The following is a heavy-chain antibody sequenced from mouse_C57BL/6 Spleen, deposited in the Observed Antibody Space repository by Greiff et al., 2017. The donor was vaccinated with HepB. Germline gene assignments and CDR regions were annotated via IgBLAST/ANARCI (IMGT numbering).Heavy chain of an antibody. D-gene: IGHD2-3*01. CDR1: GYTFTSYW. CDR3: ARLNDGYYVDWYFDV. CDR2: IYPGSGST. V-gene: IGHV1-55*01. J-gene: IGHJ1*03. Sequence: QVQLQQPGAELVKPGASVKMSCKASGYTFTSYWITWVKQRPGQGLEWIGDIYPGSGSTNYNEKFKSKATLTVDTSSSTAYMQLSSLTSEDSAVYYCARLNDGYYVDWYFDVWGTGTTVTVSS.